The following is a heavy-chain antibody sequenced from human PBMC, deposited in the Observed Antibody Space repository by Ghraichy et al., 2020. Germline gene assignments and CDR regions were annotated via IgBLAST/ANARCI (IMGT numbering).Heavy chain of an antibody. CDR2: IKQDGSAK. Sequence: GGSLRLSCAASGFTFSSYWMSWVRQAPGKGLEWVANIKQDGSAKYYVDSVKGRFTISRDKAKNSLYLQMNSLRAEDTAVYYCARDEDSSGYEGFDYWGKGTLVTVSP. CDR3: ARDEDSSGYEGFDY. CDR1: GFTFSSYW. V-gene: IGHV3-7*01. J-gene: IGHJ4*02. D-gene: IGHD3-22*01.